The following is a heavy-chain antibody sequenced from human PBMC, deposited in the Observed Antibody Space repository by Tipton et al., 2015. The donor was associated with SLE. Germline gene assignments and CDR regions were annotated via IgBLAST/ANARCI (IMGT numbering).Heavy chain of an antibody. CDR3: ARDGYSAGWDGDFDS. V-gene: IGHV4-61*09. Sequence: TLSLTCTVSGGSISKDDYHWSWIRQPAGKGLEWIGHIYRTGSANYNPTLRSRVTMSVDTSNNQFSLKLTSVTAADSAMYYCARDGYSAGWDGDFDSWGQGTLVTVSS. J-gene: IGHJ5*01. CDR1: GGSISKDDYH. D-gene: IGHD6-19*01. CDR2: IYRTGSA.